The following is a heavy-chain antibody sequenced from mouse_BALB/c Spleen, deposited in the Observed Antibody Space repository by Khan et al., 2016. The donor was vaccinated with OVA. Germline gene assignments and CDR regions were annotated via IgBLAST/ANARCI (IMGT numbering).Heavy chain of an antibody. CDR2: ISYSGST. CDR1: GYSITSGYG. Sequence: EVELVESGPGLVKPSQSLSLTCTVTGYSITSGYGWNWIRQFPGNKLEWMGYISYSGSTNYNPSLKNRIFITRDTSKNQLFLQLNSVTTEETATYYCARTARIKYWGQGTTLTVSS. D-gene: IGHD1-2*01. V-gene: IGHV3-1*02. CDR3: ARTARIKY. J-gene: IGHJ2*01.